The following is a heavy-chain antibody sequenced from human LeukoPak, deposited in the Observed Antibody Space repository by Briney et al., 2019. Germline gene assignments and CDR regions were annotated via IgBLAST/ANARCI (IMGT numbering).Heavy chain of an antibody. J-gene: IGHJ4*02. Sequence: GGSLRLSCAASGFTVSSNYMSWVRQAPGKGLEWVSVIYSDTSTNYADSVKGRFTISRDNSKNTLFLQMNSLRAEDTALYYCARDRRYNYGYGFDYWGQGTLVTVSS. CDR1: GFTVSSNY. D-gene: IGHD5-18*01. V-gene: IGHV3-53*01. CDR3: ARDRRYNYGYGFDY. CDR2: IYSDTST.